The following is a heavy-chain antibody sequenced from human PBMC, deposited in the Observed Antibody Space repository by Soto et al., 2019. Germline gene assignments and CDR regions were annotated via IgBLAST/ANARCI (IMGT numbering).Heavy chain of an antibody. Sequence: QVHLVQSGAEVRKPGASVKVSCKGSGYTFTSYGITWVRQAPGQGLEWMGWISAHNGNTNYAQKLQGRVTVTRDTSTSTSYMELRSLRSDDTAVYYCARGRYGDYWGQGALVTVSS. J-gene: IGHJ4*02. CDR3: ARGRYGDY. V-gene: IGHV1-18*01. D-gene: IGHD1-1*01. CDR1: GYTFTSYG. CDR2: ISAHNGNT.